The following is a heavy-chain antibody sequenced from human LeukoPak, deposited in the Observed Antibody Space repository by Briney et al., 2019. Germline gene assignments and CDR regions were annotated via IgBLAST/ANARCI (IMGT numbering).Heavy chain of an antibody. CDR3: AREYCSSTSCYFDY. CDR2: ISAYNGNT. V-gene: IGHV1-18*01. Sequence: ASVKVSCKASGYTFTSYGISWVRQAPGQGLEWMGWISAYNGNTNYAQKLQGRVTMTTDTSTSTAYMELSRLRSDDTAVYYCAREYCSSTSCYFDYWGQGTLVTVSS. CDR1: GYTFTSYG. D-gene: IGHD2-2*01. J-gene: IGHJ4*02.